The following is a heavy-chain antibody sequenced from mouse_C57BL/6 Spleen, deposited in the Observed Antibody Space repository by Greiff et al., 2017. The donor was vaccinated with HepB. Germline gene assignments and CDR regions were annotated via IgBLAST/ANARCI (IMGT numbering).Heavy chain of an antibody. J-gene: IGHJ2*01. V-gene: IGHV1-80*01. CDR1: GYAFSSYW. CDR2: IYPGDGDT. CDR3: AIDYEEAYHFDY. D-gene: IGHD2-4*01. Sequence: QVQLQQSGAELVKPGASVKISCKASGYAFSSYWMNWVKQRPGKGLEWIGQIYPGDGDTNYNGKFKGKATLTADKSSSTAYMQLSSLTSEDSAVYFCAIDYEEAYHFDYWGQGTTLAVSS.